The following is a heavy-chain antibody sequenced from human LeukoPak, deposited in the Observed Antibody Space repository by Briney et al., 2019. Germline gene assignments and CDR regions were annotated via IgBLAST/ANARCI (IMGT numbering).Heavy chain of an antibody. J-gene: IGHJ4*02. CDR3: AKAPSLDCSGGSCYSVH. Sequence: GGSLRLSCAASGFTFSSYGMHWVRQAPGKGLEWVAFIRYDGSNKYYADSVKGRFTISRDNSKNTLYLQMNSLRAEDTAVYYCAKAPSLDCSGGSCYSVHWGQGTLVTVSS. CDR1: GFTFSSYG. V-gene: IGHV3-30*02. D-gene: IGHD2-15*01. CDR2: IRYDGSNK.